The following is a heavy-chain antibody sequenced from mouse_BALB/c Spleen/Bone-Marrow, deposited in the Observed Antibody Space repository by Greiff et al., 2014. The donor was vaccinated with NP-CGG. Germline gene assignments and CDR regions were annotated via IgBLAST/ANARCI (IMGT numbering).Heavy chain of an antibody. J-gene: IGHJ2*01. V-gene: IGHV1-54*01. D-gene: IGHD3-2*01. CDR3: AREWTARAVDY. CDR2: INPGSGGA. CDR1: GYAFTNYL. Sequence: VQLQESGAELVRPGTSVKVSCKASGYAFTNYLIEWVKHRPVQGLEWIGVINPGSGGANYNAKFKGKATLTADKSSSTAYMQLSSLTSDDSAVYFCAREWTARAVDYWGQGTTLTVSS.